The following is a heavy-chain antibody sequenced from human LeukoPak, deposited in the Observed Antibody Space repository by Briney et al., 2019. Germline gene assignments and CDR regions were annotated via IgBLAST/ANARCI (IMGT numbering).Heavy chain of an antibody. CDR1: GFTFTSYY. V-gene: IGHV1-46*01. CDR2: INPSGSYT. Sequence: ASVKVSCKASGFTFTSYYMHWVRQAPGQGLEWMGIINPSGSYTSYAQKFQGRVTMTRDTSTSTVYMELSSLRSEDTAVYYCARGRVRYCSSTSCSPGDYYYYYMDVWGKGTTVTVSS. D-gene: IGHD2-2*01. J-gene: IGHJ6*03. CDR3: ARGRVRYCSSTSCSPGDYYYYYMDV.